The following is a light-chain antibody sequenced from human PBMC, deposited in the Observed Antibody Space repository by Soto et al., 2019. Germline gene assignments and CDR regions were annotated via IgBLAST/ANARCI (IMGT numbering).Light chain of an antibody. CDR2: EVS. Sequence: QSALTQPASASGSPGQSITISCTGTSSDVGGYNYVSWYQQHPGKAPKLMIFEVSNRPSGVSNRFSGSKSGNTASLTVSGLQAEDEADYYCSSYTGSITLVFGRGTKLTVL. CDR3: SSYTGSITLV. CDR1: SSDVGGYNY. J-gene: IGLJ3*02. V-gene: IGLV2-14*01.